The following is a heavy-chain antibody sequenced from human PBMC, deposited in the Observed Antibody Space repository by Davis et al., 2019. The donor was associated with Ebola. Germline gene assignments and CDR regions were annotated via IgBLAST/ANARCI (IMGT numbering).Heavy chain of an antibody. CDR2: INPSGGST. D-gene: IGHD5-18*01. J-gene: IGHJ4*02. CDR3: ARVGASYGYDS. CDR1: GYTFTRYY. V-gene: IGHV1-46*03. Sequence: ASVKVSCKASGYTFTRYYMHWVRQAPGQGLEWMGIINPSGGSTSYAQKFQGRVTMTRDTSTSTVYTELSSLRSEDTAVYYCARVGASYGYDSWGQGTLVTVSS.